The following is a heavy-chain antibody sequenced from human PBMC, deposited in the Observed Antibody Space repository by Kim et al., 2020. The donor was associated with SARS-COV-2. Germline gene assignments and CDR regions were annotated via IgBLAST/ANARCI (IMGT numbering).Heavy chain of an antibody. D-gene: IGHD3-3*01. J-gene: IGHJ6*02. CDR3: AKDRDTIFGVVYYYYYGMDV. V-gene: IGHV3-43*01. Sequence: RFTISRDNSKNSLYLQMNSLRTEDTALYYCAKDRDTIFGVVYYYYYGMDVWGQGTTVTVSS.